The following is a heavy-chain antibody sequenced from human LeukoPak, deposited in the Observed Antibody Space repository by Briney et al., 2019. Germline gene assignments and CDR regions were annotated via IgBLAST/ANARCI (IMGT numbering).Heavy chain of an antibody. CDR3: AREKVTTETNWFDP. Sequence: SEALSLTCTVSGGSFSSGGFYWSWLHQHPGKALEWIGYISYTGNTYYNASLMSRVTISVDTSKNQFSLKLSSLTAADTAVYYCAREKVTTETNWFDPWGQGTLVTVSS. V-gene: IGHV4-31*03. D-gene: IGHD4-11*01. CDR1: GGSFSSGGFY. CDR2: ISYTGNT. J-gene: IGHJ5*02.